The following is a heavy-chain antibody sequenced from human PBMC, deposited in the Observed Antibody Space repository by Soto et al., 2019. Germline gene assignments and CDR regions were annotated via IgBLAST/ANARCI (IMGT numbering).Heavy chain of an antibody. CDR1: GGSISSGDYY. CDR3: ARDQNYDSSGYYPSYGMDV. V-gene: IGHV4-30-4*01. D-gene: IGHD3-22*01. CDR2: IYYSGST. J-gene: IGHJ6*02. Sequence: VSLTCTVSGGSISSGDYYWSWIRQPPGKGLEWIGYIYYSGSTYYNPSLKSRVTISVDTSKNQFSLKLSSVTAADTAVYYCARDQNYDSSGYYPSYGMDVWGQGTTVTVSS.